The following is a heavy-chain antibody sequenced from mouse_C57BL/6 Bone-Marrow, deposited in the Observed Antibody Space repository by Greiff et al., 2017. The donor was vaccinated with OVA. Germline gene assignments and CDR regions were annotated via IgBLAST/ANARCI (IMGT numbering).Heavy chain of an antibody. Sequence: DVKLVESGAGLVKPGGSLKLSCAASGFTFSSYAMSWVRQTPEKRLEWVAYISSGGDYIYYADTVKGRFTISRDNARNTLYLQMSSLKSEDTAMYYCTRVGGLRRGYYFDYWGQGTTLTVSS. V-gene: IGHV5-9-1*02. CDR2: ISSGGDYI. CDR3: TRVGGLRRGYYFDY. D-gene: IGHD2-4*01. J-gene: IGHJ2*01. CDR1: GFTFSSYA.